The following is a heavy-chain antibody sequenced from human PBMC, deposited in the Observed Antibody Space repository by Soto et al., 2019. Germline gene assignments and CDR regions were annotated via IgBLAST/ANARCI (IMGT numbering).Heavy chain of an antibody. D-gene: IGHD3-10*01. V-gene: IGHV1-18*01. Sequence: QVQLVQSGAEVKKPGASVKVSCKASGYTFTSYGISWVRQAPGQGLEWMGWISAYNGNTNYAQKLQGRVTMTTDTPTSTAYMELRSLRSDDTAVYYCARVHRVRGAVGGNWFDPWGQGTLVTVSS. J-gene: IGHJ5*02. CDR3: ARVHRVRGAVGGNWFDP. CDR2: ISAYNGNT. CDR1: GYTFTSYG.